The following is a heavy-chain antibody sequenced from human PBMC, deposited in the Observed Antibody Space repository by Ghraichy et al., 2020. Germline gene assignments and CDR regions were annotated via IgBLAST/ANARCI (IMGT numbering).Heavy chain of an antibody. Sequence: SGPTLVKPKQNLTLTCTFSGISLATSGVCVAWNRQPPGKALEWLALIYWDDDKRYRPSLKSRLTITKDTSKNQVVLMMTNMDPADTGTYFCAHGTGGFSSGLDNWGQVFIVTVSS. CDR3: AHGTGGFSSGLDN. J-gene: IGHJ4*02. CDR2: IYWDDDK. CDR1: GISLATSGVC. D-gene: IGHD5-18*01. V-gene: IGHV2-5*02.